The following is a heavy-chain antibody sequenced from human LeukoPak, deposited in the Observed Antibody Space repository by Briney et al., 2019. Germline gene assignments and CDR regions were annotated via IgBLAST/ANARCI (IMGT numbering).Heavy chain of an antibody. D-gene: IGHD4-17*01. CDR3: ARVGSYGDLYFDY. CDR2: IYYSGST. J-gene: IGHJ4*02. CDR1: GGSISDSSYY. V-gene: IGHV4-61*05. Sequence: SETLSLTCTVSGGSISDSSYYWAWIRQPPGKGLEWIGYIYYSGSTNYNPSLKSRVTISVDTSKNQFSLKLSSVTAADTAVYYCARVGSYGDLYFDYWGQGTLVTVSS.